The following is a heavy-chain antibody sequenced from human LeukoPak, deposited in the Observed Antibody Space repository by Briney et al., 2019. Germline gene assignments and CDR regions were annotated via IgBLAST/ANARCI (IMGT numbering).Heavy chain of an antibody. CDR2: ISGSGGST. Sequence: GGSLRLSCAASGFTFSGCAMSWVRQAPGKGLEWVSAISGSGGSTYYADSVKGRFTISRDNSKNTLYLQMNSLRAEDTAVYYCAKDRSAYYYDSSGYYGSAFDIWGQGTMVTVSS. V-gene: IGHV3-23*01. CDR3: AKDRSAYYYDSSGYYGSAFDI. J-gene: IGHJ3*02. CDR1: GFTFSGCA. D-gene: IGHD3-22*01.